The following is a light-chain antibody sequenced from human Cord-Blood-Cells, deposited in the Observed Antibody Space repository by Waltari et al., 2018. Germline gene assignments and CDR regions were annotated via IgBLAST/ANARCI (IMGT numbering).Light chain of an antibody. Sequence: QPVLTQPPSVSGAPGPRVTISCTGSSSTIGAGYDVHWYQQLPGTAPKHLIYGNSNRPSGVPDRFSGSKSGTSASLAITGLQAEDEADYYCQSYDSSLSGYVFGTGTKVTVL. CDR2: GNS. V-gene: IGLV1-40*01. J-gene: IGLJ1*01. CDR1: SSTIGAGYD. CDR3: QSYDSSLSGYV.